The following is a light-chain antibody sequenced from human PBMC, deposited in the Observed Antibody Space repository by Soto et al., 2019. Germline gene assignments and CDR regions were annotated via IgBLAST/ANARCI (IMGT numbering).Light chain of an antibody. Sequence: TGTSSDVGAFNHVSWFQQHPGKAPKLIIFAVTKRPSGIPDRFSGSKSGNTASLTVSGLQAEDEADYCCCSYAGRDHQRYVFGPGTKVTVL. V-gene: IGLV2-8*01. CDR3: CSYAGRDHQRYV. CDR1: SSDVGAFNH. J-gene: IGLJ1*01. CDR2: AVT.